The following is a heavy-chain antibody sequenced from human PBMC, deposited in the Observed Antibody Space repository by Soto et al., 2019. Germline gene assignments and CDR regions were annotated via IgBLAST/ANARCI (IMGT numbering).Heavy chain of an antibody. CDR3: ARHHVRGRTIAGAAEF. D-gene: IGHD1-26*01. CDR1: GGSLSGYS. J-gene: IGHJ4*02. CDR2: INHSGNT. Sequence: PSETLSLTCAVYGGSLSGYSWSWLRQPPGKALELLGEINHSGNTNYNPSLKSRVTISVDTSKNQLFLNLSSVTAADTAMYYCARHHVRGRTIAGAAEFWGQGTLVTVSS. V-gene: IGHV4-34*01.